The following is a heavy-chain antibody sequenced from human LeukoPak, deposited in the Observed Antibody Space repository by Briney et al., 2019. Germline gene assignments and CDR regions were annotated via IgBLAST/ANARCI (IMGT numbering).Heavy chain of an antibody. J-gene: IGHJ4*02. D-gene: IGHD5-12*01. CDR1: GFTFSSYG. CDR2: IRYDGSNK. CDR3: AKEAVLRRFDY. V-gene: IGHV3-30*02. Sequence: GGSLRLSCAATGFTFSSYGMHWVRQAPGKGLEWVAFIRYDGSNKYYADSVKGLFIISRDNSKNTLYLQMNSLRAEDTAVYYCAKEAVLRRFDYWGQGNPGHRLL.